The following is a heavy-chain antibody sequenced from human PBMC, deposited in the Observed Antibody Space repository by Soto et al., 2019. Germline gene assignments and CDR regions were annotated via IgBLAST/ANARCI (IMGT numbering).Heavy chain of an antibody. CDR1: GFTFSSYS. CDR2: IRTSSSYM. D-gene: IGHD5-18*01. V-gene: IGHV3-21*01. Sequence: RGSLRLSCAASGFTFSSYSMNWVRQAPGKGLEWVSSIRTSSSYMFYADSVKGRFTISRDNAKNSLYLQMNSLRAEDTAVYYCERDVEGDTGMDVWGQGTTVTVSS. CDR3: ERDVEGDTGMDV. J-gene: IGHJ6*02.